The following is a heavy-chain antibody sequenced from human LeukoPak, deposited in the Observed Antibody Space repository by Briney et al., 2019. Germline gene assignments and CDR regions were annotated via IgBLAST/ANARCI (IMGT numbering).Heavy chain of an antibody. V-gene: IGHV4-59*01. D-gene: IGHD6-13*01. CDR3: ASEYSSSWYSL. Sequence: SETLSLTCTVSGGSISSYYWSWIRQPPGKGLEWIGYIYYSGGTNYNPSLKSRVTISVDTSKNQFSLKLSSVTAADTAVYYCASEYSSSWYSLWGQGTLVTVSS. CDR2: IYYSGGT. J-gene: IGHJ4*02. CDR1: GGSISSYY.